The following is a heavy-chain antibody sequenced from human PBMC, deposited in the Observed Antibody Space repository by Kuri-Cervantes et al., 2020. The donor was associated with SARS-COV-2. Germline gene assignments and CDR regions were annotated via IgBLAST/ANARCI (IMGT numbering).Heavy chain of an antibody. Sequence: SVKVSCKASGYTFTNYGISWVRQAPGQGLEWMGRIIPILGIANYAQKFQGRVTITADKSTSTAYMELSSLRSEDTAVYYSARDGSDIVVVPAANDAFDIWGQGTMVTVSS. CDR3: ARDGSDIVVVPAANDAFDI. D-gene: IGHD2-2*01. V-gene: IGHV1-69*04. CDR2: IIPILGIA. CDR1: GYTFTNYG. J-gene: IGHJ3*02.